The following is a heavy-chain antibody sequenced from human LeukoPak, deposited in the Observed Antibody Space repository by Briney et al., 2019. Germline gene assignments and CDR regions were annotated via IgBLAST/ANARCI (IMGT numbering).Heavy chain of an antibody. Sequence: QPGGSLRLSCAASGFTVSSNYMSWVRQAPGKGLEWVSVIYSGGSTYYADSVKGRFTISRDNSKNMLYLQLNSLRAEDTAVYYCARDMTTVTTGDYWGQGTLVTVSS. D-gene: IGHD4-17*01. V-gene: IGHV3-66*01. J-gene: IGHJ4*02. CDR3: ARDMTTVTTGDY. CDR1: GFTVSSNY. CDR2: IYSGGST.